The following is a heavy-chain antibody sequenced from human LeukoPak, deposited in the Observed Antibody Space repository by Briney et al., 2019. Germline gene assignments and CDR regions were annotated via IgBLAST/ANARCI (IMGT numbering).Heavy chain of an antibody. D-gene: IGHD2/OR15-2a*01. V-gene: IGHV3-15*01. CDR2: IKSNADGGTP. CDR3: TTFYHEYSPY. Sequence: GGSLRLSCAAPGFSFMNAWMIWVRQAPGKGLEWVGRIKSNADGGTPDYAAPARGRFTISRDDSKNTLYLQMNSLKTEDTAVYYCTTFYHEYSPYWGRGTLVTVSS. J-gene: IGHJ4*02. CDR1: GFSFMNAW.